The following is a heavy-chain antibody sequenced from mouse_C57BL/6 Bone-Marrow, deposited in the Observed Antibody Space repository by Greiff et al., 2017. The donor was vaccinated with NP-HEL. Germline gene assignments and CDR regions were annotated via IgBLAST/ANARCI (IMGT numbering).Heavy chain of an antibody. V-gene: IGHV1-26*01. Sequence: EVKLVESGPELVKPGASVKISCKASGYTFTDYYMNWVKQSHGKSLEWIGDINPNNGGTSYNQKFKGKATLTVDKSSSTAYMELRSLTSEDSAVYYCARSYSKAYWGQGTTLTVSS. CDR2: INPNNGGT. J-gene: IGHJ2*01. CDR1: GYTFTDYY. CDR3: ARSYSKAY. D-gene: IGHD2-5*01.